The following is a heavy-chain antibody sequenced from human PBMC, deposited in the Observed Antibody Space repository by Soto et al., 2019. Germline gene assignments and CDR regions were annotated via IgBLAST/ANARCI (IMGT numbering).Heavy chain of an antibody. CDR2: INSDGSST. D-gene: IGHD1-7*01. Sequence: GGSLRLSCAASGFTFSSYWMHWVRQAPGKGLVWVSRINSDGSSTSYVDSVKGRFTISRDNAKNTLYLQMNSLRAEDTAVYYCARDVGITGTTRRGKGPFDYWGQGTLVTVSS. J-gene: IGHJ4*02. CDR3: ARDVGITGTTRRGKGPFDY. CDR1: GFTFSSYW. V-gene: IGHV3-74*01.